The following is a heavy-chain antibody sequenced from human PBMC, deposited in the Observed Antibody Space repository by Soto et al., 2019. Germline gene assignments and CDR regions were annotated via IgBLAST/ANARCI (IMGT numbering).Heavy chain of an antibody. Sequence: GWSLRLSCAASGFTFSSYAMSWVRQAPGKGLEWVSAISGSGGSTYYADSVKGRFTISRDNSKNTLYLQMNSLRAEDTAVYYCAKRKKWELRPDNLFFEYWGEGTLVTVSS. CDR2: ISGSGGST. V-gene: IGHV3-23*01. D-gene: IGHD1-26*01. CDR3: AKRKKWELRPDNLFFEY. CDR1: GFTFSSYA. J-gene: IGHJ4*02.